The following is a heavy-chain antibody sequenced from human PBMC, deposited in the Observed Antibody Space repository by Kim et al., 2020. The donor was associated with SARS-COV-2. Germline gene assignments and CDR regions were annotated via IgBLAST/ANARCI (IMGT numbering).Heavy chain of an antibody. V-gene: IGHV3-48*02. D-gene: IGHD2-2*01. Sequence: GGSLRLSCAASGFTFSSYSMNWVRQAPGKGLEWVSYISSSSSTIYYADSVKGRFTISRDNAKNSLYLQMNSLRDEDTAVYYCARVVGYDVVVPAAMRGDWYFDLWGRGTLVTVSS. J-gene: IGHJ2*01. CDR1: GFTFSSYS. CDR3: ARVVGYDVVVPAAMRGDWYFDL. CDR2: ISSSSSTI.